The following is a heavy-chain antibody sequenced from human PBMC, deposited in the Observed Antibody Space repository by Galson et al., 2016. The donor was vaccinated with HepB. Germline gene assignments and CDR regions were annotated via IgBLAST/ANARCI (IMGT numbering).Heavy chain of an antibody. Sequence: SETLSLTCAVYGASFSGYYWSWIRQPPGKGLEWIGEINHRGSTYYNPSLRSRVTISVDTSKNQFSVRLSSVTAADTAVYYCARGRGFKQLQLTYWGQGTLVTVSS. CDR3: ARGRGFKQLQLTY. D-gene: IGHD5-24*01. J-gene: IGHJ4*02. CDR2: INHRGST. V-gene: IGHV4-34*01. CDR1: GASFSGYY.